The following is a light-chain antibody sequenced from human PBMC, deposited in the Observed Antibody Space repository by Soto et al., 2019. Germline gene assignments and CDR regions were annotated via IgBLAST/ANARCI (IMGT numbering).Light chain of an antibody. CDR3: QQYGDSPWT. CDR2: GAS. J-gene: IGKJ1*01. V-gene: IGKV3-20*01. CDR1: QIFGSSY. Sequence: EIVLTQSPGTLSLSPGERATLSCRASQIFGSSYLAWYQQTPGQPPRLLIFGASTRAAGVPDRFSGSGSGTAFTLTISSLRSEDIAVYFCQQYGDSPWTFGQGTKVEF.